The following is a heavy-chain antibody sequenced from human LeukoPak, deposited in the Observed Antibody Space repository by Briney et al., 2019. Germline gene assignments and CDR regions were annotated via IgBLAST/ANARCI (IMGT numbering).Heavy chain of an antibody. J-gene: IGHJ5*02. CDR2: INHSGST. D-gene: IGHD4-17*01. Sequence: SETLSLTCAVYGGSFSGYYWSWIRQPPGKGLEWIGEINHSGSTNYNPSLKSRVTISVDTSKNQFSLKLSSVTAADTAVYYCARGSTVAPNWFDPWGRGTLVTVSS. CDR1: GGSFSGYY. V-gene: IGHV4-34*01. CDR3: ARGSTVAPNWFDP.